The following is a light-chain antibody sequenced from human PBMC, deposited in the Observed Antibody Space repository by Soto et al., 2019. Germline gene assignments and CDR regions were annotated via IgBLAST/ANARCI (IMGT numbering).Light chain of an antibody. CDR1: SSNIGSNS. J-gene: IGLJ3*02. Sequence: QPVLTQPPSASGTPGQRVTISCSGSSSNIGSNSVNWYRQLPGTAPKLLIYRNNQRPSGVPDRFSGSKSGTSASLANSGLQSEDEADYYCAAWDDSLDGGVFGGGTKLTVL. V-gene: IGLV1-44*01. CDR3: AAWDDSLDGGV. CDR2: RNN.